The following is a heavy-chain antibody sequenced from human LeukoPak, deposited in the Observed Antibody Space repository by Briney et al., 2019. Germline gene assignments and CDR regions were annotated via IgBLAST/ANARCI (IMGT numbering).Heavy chain of an antibody. D-gene: IGHD3/OR15-3a*01. CDR2: ISSSSSTI. CDR1: GFTFSSYS. J-gene: IGHJ4*02. V-gene: IGHV3-48*04. Sequence: PGGSLRLSCAVSGFTFSSYSMNWVRQAPGKGPEWVSYISSSSSTIYYADSVKGRFTITRDNAKNSLYLQMNSLRAEDTAVYYCARDGPDYWGQGTLVTVSS. CDR3: ARDGPDY.